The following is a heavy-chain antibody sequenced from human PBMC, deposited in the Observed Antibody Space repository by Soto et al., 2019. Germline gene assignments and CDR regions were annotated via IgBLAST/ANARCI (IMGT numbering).Heavy chain of an antibody. D-gene: IGHD2-8*02. V-gene: IGHV3-11*04. J-gene: IGHJ4*02. CDR3: ARETLYWGQASLDY. Sequence: LSLTCTVSGCSISGYYWSWIRQPPGKGLEWIGYIYYSGSNKYYADSVKGRFTISRDNAKNSLYLQMNSLRAEDTAVYYCARETLYWGQASLDYWGQGTLVTVSS. CDR1: GCSISGYY. CDR2: IYYSGSNK.